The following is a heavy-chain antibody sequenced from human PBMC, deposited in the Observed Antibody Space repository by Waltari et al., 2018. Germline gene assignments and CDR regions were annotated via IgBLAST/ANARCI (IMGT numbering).Heavy chain of an antibody. CDR2: INHSGSS. D-gene: IGHD3-3*01. Sequence: QVQLQQWGAGLLKPSETLSLTCAVYGGSFSGYYWSWIRQPPGKGLEWIGEINHSGSSSDNPSLKSRVTLSVDTCKNQFSLKLSSVTAADTAVYYCARKYYDFWSGYSYGMDVWGQGTTVTVSS. CDR1: GGSFSGYY. V-gene: IGHV4-34*01. J-gene: IGHJ6*02. CDR3: ARKYYDFWSGYSYGMDV.